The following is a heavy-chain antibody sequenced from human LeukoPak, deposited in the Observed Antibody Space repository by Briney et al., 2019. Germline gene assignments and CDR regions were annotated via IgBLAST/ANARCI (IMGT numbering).Heavy chain of an antibody. CDR1: GFTFSSYS. V-gene: IGHV3-21*01. J-gene: IGHJ4*02. CDR2: ISSSSSYI. D-gene: IGHD5-12*01. Sequence: PGGSLRLSCAASGFTFSSYSMNWVRQAPGKGLEWVSSISSSSSYIYYADSVKGRFTISRDNAKNSLYLQMNSLRAEDTAVYYCASGYSGYDDFDYWGQGTLVTVSS. CDR3: ASGYSGYDDFDY.